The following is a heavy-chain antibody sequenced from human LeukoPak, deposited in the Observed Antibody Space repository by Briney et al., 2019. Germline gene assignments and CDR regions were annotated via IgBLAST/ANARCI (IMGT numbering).Heavy chain of an antibody. CDR2: INPNSGGT. CDR3: ARDGDYVWGSYRRKGGFDY. Sequence: ASVKVSCKASGYTFTGYYKHWVRQAPGQGLEWMGWINPNSGGTNYAQKFQGRVTMARDTSISTAYMELSRLRSDDTAVYYCARDGDYVWGSYRRKGGFDYWGQGTLVTVSS. CDR1: GYTFTGYY. J-gene: IGHJ4*02. D-gene: IGHD3-16*02. V-gene: IGHV1-2*02.